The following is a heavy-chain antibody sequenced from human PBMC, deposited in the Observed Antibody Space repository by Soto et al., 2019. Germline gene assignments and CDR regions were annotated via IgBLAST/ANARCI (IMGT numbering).Heavy chain of an antibody. CDR3: ARVPSGYDYDYYYYGMDV. CDR1: GGSFSGYY. Sequence: SGTLSLTCALYGGSFSGYYWSWIRQPPGEWLEWIGEINHSGSTNYNPSLKSRVTISVDTSKNQFSLKLSSVTAADTAVYYCARVPSGYDYDYYYYGMDVWGQGTTVTVSS. V-gene: IGHV4-34*01. J-gene: IGHJ6*02. CDR2: INHSGST. D-gene: IGHD5-12*01.